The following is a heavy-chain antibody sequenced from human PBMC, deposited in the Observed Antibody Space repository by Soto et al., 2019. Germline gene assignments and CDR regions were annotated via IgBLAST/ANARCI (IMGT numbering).Heavy chain of an antibody. V-gene: IGHV1-46*03. CDR2: INPSGGST. J-gene: IGHJ6*02. D-gene: IGHD3-3*01. CDR1: GYTFTSYY. Sequence: ASVKVSCKASGYTFTSYYMHWVRQAPGQGLEWMGIINPSGGSTSYAQKFQGRVTMTRDTSTSTVYMELSSLRSEDTAVYYCARDYDFWSGYTSYGMDVWGQGTTVTVSS. CDR3: ARDYDFWSGYTSYGMDV.